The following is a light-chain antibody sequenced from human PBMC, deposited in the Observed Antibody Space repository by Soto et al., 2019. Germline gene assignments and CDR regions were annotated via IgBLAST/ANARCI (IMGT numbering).Light chain of an antibody. Sequence: DLQMTQSPSSLSASVGDRVTITCRASPDISNYLNWYQQRPGKAPKLLIYDASNLERGVPSRFSGTRSGTHFTFAVTSLKPEDVATYYWQQSESLPITVGQRTRLEI. CDR3: QQSESLPIT. CDR1: PDISNY. V-gene: IGKV1-33*01. J-gene: IGKJ5*01. CDR2: DAS.